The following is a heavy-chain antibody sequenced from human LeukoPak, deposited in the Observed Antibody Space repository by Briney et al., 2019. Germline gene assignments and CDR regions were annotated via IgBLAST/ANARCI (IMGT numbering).Heavy chain of an antibody. CDR2: IKQDGSEK. J-gene: IGHJ4*02. CDR3: ARVSTYYDFWSGHYYFDY. V-gene: IGHV3-7*01. Sequence: GGSLRLSCAASGFTFSSYWMSWVRQAPGQGLEWVANIKQDGSEKYYVDSVKGRFTISRDNAKNSLYLQMNSLRAEDTAVYYCARVSTYYDFWSGHYYFDYWGQGTLVTVSS. D-gene: IGHD3-3*01. CDR1: GFTFSSYW.